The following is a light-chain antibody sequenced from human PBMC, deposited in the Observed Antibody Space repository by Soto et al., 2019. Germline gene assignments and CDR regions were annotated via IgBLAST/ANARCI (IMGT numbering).Light chain of an antibody. Sequence: QSVLTQPPSVSGAPGQRVTISCTGSSSNIGAGYDVHWYQQLPGTAPKLLIYGNSNRPSGVPDRFSGSKSGTSASLAITWLQAEDDADYYCQSYDSSLSVVFVGGTKLTVL. CDR3: QSYDSSLSVV. V-gene: IGLV1-40*01. CDR1: SSNIGAGYD. CDR2: GNS. J-gene: IGLJ2*01.